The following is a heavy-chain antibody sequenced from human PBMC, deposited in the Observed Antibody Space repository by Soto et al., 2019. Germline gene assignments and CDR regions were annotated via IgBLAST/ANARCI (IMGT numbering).Heavy chain of an antibody. Sequence: SETLSLTCAVYGGSFSGYYWSWIRQPPGKGLEWIGEINHSGSTNYNPSLKSRVTISVDTSKNQFSLKLSSVTAADTAVYYCARLKRAYSSSFDYWGQGTLVTVSS. CDR2: INHSGST. V-gene: IGHV4-34*01. CDR1: GGSFSGYY. CDR3: ARLKRAYSSSFDY. J-gene: IGHJ4*02. D-gene: IGHD6-6*01.